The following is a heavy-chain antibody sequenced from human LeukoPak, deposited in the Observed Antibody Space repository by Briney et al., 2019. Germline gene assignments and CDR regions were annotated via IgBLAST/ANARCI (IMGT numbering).Heavy chain of an antibody. J-gene: IGHJ1*01. V-gene: IGHV1-2*02. CDR1: GYTFNANY. CDR3: ARENYYYDT. CDR2: VYPKSGGT. D-gene: IGHD3-22*01. Sequence: GASVKVSCKASGYTFNANYMHWVRQAPGQGLEWMGFVYPKSGGTNYAQKFQGRVTMTTDTSTSTVYMELSSLTSDDTAVYYCARENYYYDTWGQGTLVTVSS.